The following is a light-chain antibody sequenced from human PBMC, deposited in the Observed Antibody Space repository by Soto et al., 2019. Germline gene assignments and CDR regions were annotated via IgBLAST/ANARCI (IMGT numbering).Light chain of an antibody. CDR3: QQRSNWPPQIT. CDR2: DAS. Sequence: DIVLTQSPGTLSLSPGERATLYCRASQSVSSNLAWYQQKPGQAPRLLIYDASNRATGIPARFSGSGSGTDFTLTISSLEPEDFAVYYCQQRSNWPPQITFGQGTRLEIK. J-gene: IGKJ5*01. V-gene: IGKV3-11*01. CDR1: QSVSSN.